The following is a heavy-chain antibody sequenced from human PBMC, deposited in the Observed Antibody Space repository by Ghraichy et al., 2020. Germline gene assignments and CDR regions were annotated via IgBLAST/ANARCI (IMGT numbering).Heavy chain of an antibody. CDR3: AHERDGYNSWALDY. D-gene: IGHD5-24*01. CDR2: TYYRSKWYN. J-gene: IGHJ4*02. V-gene: IGHV6-1*01. Sequence: SQTLSRTCAISGDSVSRNSASWNWIRQSPSRGLEWLGRTYYRSKWYNDYAISMRSRITINPDTSNNQVSLQLNSVTPEDAAVYYCAHERDGYNSWALDYWGQGTRVTVSS. CDR1: GDSVSRNSAS.